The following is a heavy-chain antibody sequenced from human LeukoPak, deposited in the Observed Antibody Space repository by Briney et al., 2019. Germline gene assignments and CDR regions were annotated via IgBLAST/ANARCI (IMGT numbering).Heavy chain of an antibody. V-gene: IGHV3-66*01. CDR1: GFTFSSYS. J-gene: IGHJ6*03. Sequence: GGSLRLSCAASGFTFSSYSMNWVRQAPGKGLEWVSVIYSGGSTYYADSVKGRFTISRDNSKNTLYLQMNSLRAEDTAVYYCARSGYATGYYYYYMDVWGKGTTVTISS. CDR3: ARSGYATGYYYYYMDV. D-gene: IGHD2-8*01. CDR2: IYSGGST.